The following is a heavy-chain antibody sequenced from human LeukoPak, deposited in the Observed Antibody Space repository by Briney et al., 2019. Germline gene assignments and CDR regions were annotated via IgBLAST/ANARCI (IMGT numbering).Heavy chain of an antibody. CDR2: IYPGDSDT. Sequence: GESLKISCKGSGYSFTNYWIAWVRQLPGKGLEWMGIIYPGDSDTRYSPSFQGQVTISADKSISTAYLQWSSLKASDTAMYYCARRGYYDSSGYYNFDYGGQGTLVTVSS. D-gene: IGHD3-22*01. CDR3: ARRGYYDSSGYYNFDY. V-gene: IGHV5-51*01. J-gene: IGHJ4*02. CDR1: GYSFTNYW.